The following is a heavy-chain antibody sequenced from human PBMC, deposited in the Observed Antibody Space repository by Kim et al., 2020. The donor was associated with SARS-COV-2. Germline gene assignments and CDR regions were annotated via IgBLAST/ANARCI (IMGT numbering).Heavy chain of an antibody. Sequence: SETLSLTCTVSGVSISTHTHYWGWLRQPPGKGLEWIGTIYYSGDTYYNPSLKSRVTISVDTSKNQFSLMLNFVTAADSAVYYCTRPQGTRQELALGGNWFVPWGQGTLVTVSS. V-gene: IGHV4-39*01. CDR3: TRPQGTRQELALGGNWFVP. J-gene: IGHJ5*02. D-gene: IGHD2-15*01. CDR2: IYYSGDT. CDR1: GVSISTHTHY.